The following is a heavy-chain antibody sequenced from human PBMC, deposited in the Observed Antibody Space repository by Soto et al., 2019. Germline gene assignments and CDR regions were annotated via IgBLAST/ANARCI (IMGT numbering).Heavy chain of an antibody. Sequence: SETLSLTCAVSGGSISSGGYSWSWIRQPPGKGLEWIGYIYHSGSTYYNPSLKSRVTISVDRSKNQFSLKLSSVTAADTAVYYCARAGSSTTVVTPGVFDYWGQGTLVTVSS. CDR3: ARAGSSTTVVTPGVFDY. V-gene: IGHV4-30-2*01. CDR1: GGSISSGGYS. J-gene: IGHJ4*02. D-gene: IGHD4-17*01. CDR2: IYHSGST.